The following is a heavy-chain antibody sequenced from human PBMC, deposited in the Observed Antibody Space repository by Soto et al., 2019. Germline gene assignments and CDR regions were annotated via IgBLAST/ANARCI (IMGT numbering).Heavy chain of an antibody. Sequence: SETLSLTCTVSGASINNNDYYWSWIRQTPGKGLEWIGYVYYSGTTDYIPSLKSRLSMSIDKSQNQFTLKLNSVTAADTATYYCARMSYFYDKWYFDLWGRGTMVTVSS. CDR3: ARMSYFYDKWYFDL. CDR1: GASINNNDYY. V-gene: IGHV4-30-4*01. CDR2: VYYSGTT. D-gene: IGHD3-22*01. J-gene: IGHJ2*01.